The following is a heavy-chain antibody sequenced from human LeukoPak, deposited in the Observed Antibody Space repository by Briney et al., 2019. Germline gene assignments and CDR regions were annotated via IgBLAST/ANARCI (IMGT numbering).Heavy chain of an antibody. CDR1: GGTFSSYA. D-gene: IGHD1-7*01. V-gene: IGHV1-69*05. Sequence: ASVKASCKASGGTFSSYAISWVRQAPGRGLEWMGGIIPIFGTANYAQKFQGRVTITTDESTSTAYMELSSLRSEDTAVYYCARSPTGTRNYYYMDVWGKGTTVTVS. CDR2: IIPIFGTA. CDR3: ARSPTGTRNYYYMDV. J-gene: IGHJ6*03.